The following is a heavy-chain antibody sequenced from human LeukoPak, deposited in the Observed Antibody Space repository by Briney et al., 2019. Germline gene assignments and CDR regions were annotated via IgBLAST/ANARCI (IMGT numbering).Heavy chain of an antibody. D-gene: IGHD2-2*01. J-gene: IGHJ4*02. Sequence: GGSLRLSCAASGFTFSSYSMNWVRQAPGKGLEWVSYISSSSSAIYYADSVKGRFTISRDNAKNSLYLQMNSLRAEGTAVYHCVGYCSTTSCYGVDYWGQGTLVTVSS. V-gene: IGHV3-48*01. CDR1: GFTFSSYS. CDR3: VGYCSTTSCYGVDY. CDR2: ISSSSSAI.